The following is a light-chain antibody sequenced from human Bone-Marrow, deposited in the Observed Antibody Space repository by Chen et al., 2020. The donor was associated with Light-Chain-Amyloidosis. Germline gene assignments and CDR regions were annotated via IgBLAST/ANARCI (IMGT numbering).Light chain of an antibody. CDR3: QAWDTSSAP. CDR2: QDN. V-gene: IGLV3-1*01. J-gene: IGLJ2*01. Sequence: SYELTQPPSLSVSPGQPARITCSGEQLGDRYACWYQQKPGQSPVLVIQQDNKRPSGIPERFSGSTSGNIATLTISGTQTEDEAVYYCQAWDTSSAPFGGGTKLTV. CDR1: QLGDRY.